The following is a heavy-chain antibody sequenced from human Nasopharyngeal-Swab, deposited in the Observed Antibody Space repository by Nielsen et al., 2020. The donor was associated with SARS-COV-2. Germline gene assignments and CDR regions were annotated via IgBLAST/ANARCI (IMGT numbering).Heavy chain of an antibody. D-gene: IGHD2/OR15-2a*01. CDR1: GYDFAGYW. V-gene: IGHV5-51*01. CDR3: ARNMGYFHTSIWLDP. J-gene: IGHJ5*02. Sequence: GESLKISCKTSGYDFAGYWIAWVRQKPGQGLEWMGIIYPDHSGTKYSPSFRGQVTFSVDKSIGTAYLQWSNLEASDTAMYYCARNMGYFHTSIWLDPWGQGTLVTVSS. CDR2: IYPDHSGT.